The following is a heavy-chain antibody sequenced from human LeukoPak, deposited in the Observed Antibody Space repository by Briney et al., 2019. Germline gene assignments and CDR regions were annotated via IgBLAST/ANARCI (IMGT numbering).Heavy chain of an antibody. CDR3: ARAAYCSGGSCYSGYFDY. CDR2: IIPILGIA. CDR1: GGTFSSHA. V-gene: IGHV1-69*04. J-gene: IGHJ4*02. D-gene: IGHD2-15*01. Sequence: SVKVSCKASGGTFSSHAISWVRQAPGQGLEWMGRIIPILGIANYAQKFQGRVTITADKSTSTAYMELSSLRSEDTAVYYCARAAYCSGGSCYSGYFDYWGQGTLVTVSS.